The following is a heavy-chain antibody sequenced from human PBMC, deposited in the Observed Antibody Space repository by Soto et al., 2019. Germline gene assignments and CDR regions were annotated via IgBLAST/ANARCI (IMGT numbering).Heavy chain of an antibody. Sequence: ASVKVSCKASGYTFTGYYIHWVRQAPGQGLEWMGWVNPNSGGTNYAQKFQGWVTMTRDTSISTAYMELSRLRSDDTAVYYCVTSRVSIEVDGETEYYYDYWGQGSLVTVSA. D-gene: IGHD6-19*01. CDR2: VNPNSGGT. V-gene: IGHV1-2*04. CDR3: VTSRVSIEVDGETEYYYDY. CDR1: GYTFTGYY. J-gene: IGHJ4*02.